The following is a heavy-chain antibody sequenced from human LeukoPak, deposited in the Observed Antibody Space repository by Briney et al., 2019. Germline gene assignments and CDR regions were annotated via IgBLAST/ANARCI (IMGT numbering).Heavy chain of an antibody. CDR1: GYTFTRNW. V-gene: IGHV5-51*01. CDR3: ARPGTTGTTI. D-gene: IGHD1-1*01. CDR2: IYPADSAP. Sequence: GEALKISWKGYGYTFTRNWIGRVPQMPGKGLDWMGIIYPADSAPRYRPSFQGHVTISPDTSIPTAFLQSSSLKASDTATYYCARPGTTGTTIWGQGTQVTVSS. J-gene: IGHJ4*02.